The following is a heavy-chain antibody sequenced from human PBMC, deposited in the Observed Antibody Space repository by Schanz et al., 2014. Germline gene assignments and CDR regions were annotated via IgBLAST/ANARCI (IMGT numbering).Heavy chain of an antibody. CDR2: ISGSGGST. CDR1: GYTFSSNA. D-gene: IGHD3-16*01. J-gene: IGHJ3*01. Sequence: EVQLVESGGCLVQPGGSLRLSCAASGYTFSSNAMSWVRQAPGKGLEWVSTISGSGGSTYYADSVKGRFTISRDNSKNTVYLQMNSLRSEDTAVYYCTRDRGALINHNDALDLWGQGTMVSVSS. CDR3: TRDRGALINHNDALDL. V-gene: IGHV3-23*04.